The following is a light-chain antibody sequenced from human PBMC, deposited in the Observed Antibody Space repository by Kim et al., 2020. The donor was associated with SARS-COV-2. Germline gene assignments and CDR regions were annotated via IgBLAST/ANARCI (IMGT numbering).Light chain of an antibody. Sequence: QPVLTQPPSASASLGASITLTCTLNSAYSNSKVDWYQQRPGQGPQFVMRVGPGGMVGPRGDGIPDRFSVLGSGLNRDLTIKNIQEEDESDYHCGADYGSGSNFGRVFGGGTQLTVL. J-gene: IGLJ3*02. CDR2: VGPGGMVG. CDR3: GADYGSGSNFGRV. CDR1: SAYSNSK. V-gene: IGLV9-49*03.